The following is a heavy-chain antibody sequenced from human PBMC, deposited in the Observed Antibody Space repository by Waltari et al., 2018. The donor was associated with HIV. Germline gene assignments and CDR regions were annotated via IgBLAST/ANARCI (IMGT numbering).Heavy chain of an antibody. CDR3: AKEVVALPHYYYYGLDV. V-gene: IGHV3-48*04. D-gene: IGHD2-15*01. CDR2: ISSTSNTI. Sequence: EVQLVESGGGLVQPGGSLRLSCAASGFPFSRYSLKLLRQAPGKGLEWVSYISSTSNTIYYADSVKGRFTVSRDNAKNSLSLQMNSLRAEDTAVYFCAKEVVALPHYYYYGLDVWGQGTTVTVSS. J-gene: IGHJ6*02. CDR1: GFPFSRYS.